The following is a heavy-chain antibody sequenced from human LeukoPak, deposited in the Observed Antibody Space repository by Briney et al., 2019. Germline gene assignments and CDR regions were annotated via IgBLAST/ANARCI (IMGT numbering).Heavy chain of an antibody. CDR1: GYIFTDYY. J-gene: IGHJ3*02. D-gene: IGHD3-22*01. V-gene: IGHV1-2*02. CDR2: INPNSGGT. CDR3: ARPYYYDSSGYYRPHDAFDI. Sequence: GVSVKVSCKASGYIFTDYYIHWVRQAPGQGLEWMGWINPNSGGTNYAQKFQGRVTMTRDTSISTAYMELSRLRSDDTAVYYCARPYYYDSSGYYRPHDAFDIWGQGTMVTVSS.